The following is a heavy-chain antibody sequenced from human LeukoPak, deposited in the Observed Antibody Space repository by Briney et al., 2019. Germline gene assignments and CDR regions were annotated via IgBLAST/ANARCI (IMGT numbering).Heavy chain of an antibody. Sequence: PSETLSLTCTVSGGSISSGSYYWSWIRQPAGKGLEWIGRIYTSGSTNYNPSLKSRVTISVDTSKNQFSLKLSSVTAADTAVYYCAGKDCSGGSCYPSYYYYMDVWGKGTTVTVSS. CDR3: AGKDCSGGSCYPSYYYYMDV. J-gene: IGHJ6*03. CDR1: GGSISSGSYY. CDR2: IYTSGST. V-gene: IGHV4-61*02. D-gene: IGHD2-15*01.